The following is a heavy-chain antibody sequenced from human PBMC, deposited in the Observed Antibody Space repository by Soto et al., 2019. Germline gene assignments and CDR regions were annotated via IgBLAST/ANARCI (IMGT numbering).Heavy chain of an antibody. Sequence: PGGSLRLSCAASGFTFSSYAMSWVRQAPGKGLEWVAVIKQDGSNTYYVDSVKGRFTISRDNAKNSLYLQMNSLRIEDAAVYYCARNRDYAFDYWGRGTLVTVSS. J-gene: IGHJ4*02. D-gene: IGHD4-17*01. CDR3: ARNRDYAFDY. CDR1: GFTFSSYA. CDR2: IKQDGSNT. V-gene: IGHV3-7*01.